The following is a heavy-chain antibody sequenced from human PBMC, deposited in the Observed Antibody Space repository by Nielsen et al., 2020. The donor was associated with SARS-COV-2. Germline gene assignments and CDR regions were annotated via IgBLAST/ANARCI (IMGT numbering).Heavy chain of an antibody. J-gene: IGHJ4*02. CDR3: ARDVGGSYFGLD. V-gene: IGHV4-38-2*02. CDR2: IYYSGST. Sequence: WIRQPPGKGLEWIGSIYYSGSTYYNPSLKSRVTISVDTSKNQFSLKLSSVAAADTAVYYCARDVGGSYFGLDWGQGTLVTVSS. D-gene: IGHD1-26*01.